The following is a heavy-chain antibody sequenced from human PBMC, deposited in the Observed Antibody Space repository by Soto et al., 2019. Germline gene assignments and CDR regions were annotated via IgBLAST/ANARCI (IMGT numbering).Heavy chain of an antibody. J-gene: IGHJ4*02. V-gene: IGHV5-51*01. D-gene: IGHD6-13*01. CDR1: GYGFASYW. CDR2: IDPGDSET. CDR3: ARQLTAAADVDY. Sequence: PGESLKISCKGSGYGFASYWIAWVRQMPGKGLEWMGIIDPGDSETRYSPSFQGQATISADKSITTAYLQWSSLKASDTAMYYCARQLTAAADVDYWGQGTLV.